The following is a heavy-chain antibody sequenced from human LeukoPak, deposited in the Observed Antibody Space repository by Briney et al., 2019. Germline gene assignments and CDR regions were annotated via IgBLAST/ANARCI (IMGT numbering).Heavy chain of an antibody. CDR2: IYTSGST. Sequence: SETLSLTCTVSGGSISSYYWSWIRQPAGKGLEWIGRIYTSGSTNYNPSLKSRVTISVDTSKNQFSLKLSSVTAADTAVYYCARGPAATTYYYYYMDVWGKGTTVTVSS. D-gene: IGHD2-2*01. CDR3: ARGPAATTYYYYYMDV. J-gene: IGHJ6*03. V-gene: IGHV4-4*07. CDR1: GGSISSYY.